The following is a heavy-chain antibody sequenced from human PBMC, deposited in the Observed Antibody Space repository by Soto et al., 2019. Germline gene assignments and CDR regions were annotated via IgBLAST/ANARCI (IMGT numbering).Heavy chain of an antibody. V-gene: IGHV3-21*05. D-gene: IGHD2-21*02. J-gene: IGHJ3*02. CDR2: ISSSSSYI. Sequence: EVQLVESGGGLVQPGGSLRLSCAASGFTFSSYSMNWVRQAPGKGLEWVSYISSSSSYIYYADSVKGRFTISRDNAKNSLYLQMNSLRAEDTAVYYCARASYCGGDCYSDDAFDIWGQGTMVTVSS. CDR1: GFTFSSYS. CDR3: ARASYCGGDCYSDDAFDI.